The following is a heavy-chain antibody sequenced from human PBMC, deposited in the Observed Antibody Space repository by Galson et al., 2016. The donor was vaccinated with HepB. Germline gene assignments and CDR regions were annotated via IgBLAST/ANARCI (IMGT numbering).Heavy chain of an antibody. CDR3: ARGVGSSSWFRFDP. CDR2: ISHSGTT. V-gene: IGHV4-30-2*01. Sequence: TLSLTCAVSGGSISSGDYSWSWIRQPLGKGLEWIGYISHSGTTYYNLSLKSRVTILVYRSKNQFSLRLRSVTAADTAVYYCARGVGSSSWFRFDPWGQGALVTVSS. CDR1: GGSISSGDYS. D-gene: IGHD6-13*01. J-gene: IGHJ5*02.